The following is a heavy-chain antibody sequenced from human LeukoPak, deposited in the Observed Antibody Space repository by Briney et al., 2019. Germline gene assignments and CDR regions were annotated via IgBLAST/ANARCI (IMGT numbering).Heavy chain of an antibody. CDR1: GFTFTSYS. Sequence: GGSLRLSCAASGFTFTSYSLNWVRQAPGKGLEWVSTISGGGGSTYYADSVKGRFTISRDNSKNTLYLQMNSLRAEDTAVYYCAKGLTDYGDYEDYWGQGTLVTVSS. V-gene: IGHV3-23*01. CDR2: ISGGGGST. J-gene: IGHJ4*02. D-gene: IGHD4-17*01. CDR3: AKGLTDYGDYEDY.